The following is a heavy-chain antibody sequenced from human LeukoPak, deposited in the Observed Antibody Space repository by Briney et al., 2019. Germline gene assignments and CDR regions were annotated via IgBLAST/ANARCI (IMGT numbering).Heavy chain of an antibody. CDR1: GGSISSGGYS. CDR2: IYTSGST. CDR3: ARDQSPGIMGVTNAYDI. V-gene: IGHV4-61*02. Sequence: SQTLSLTCAVSGGSISSGGYSWSWIRQPAGKGLEWIGRIYTSGSTNYNPSLKSRVTMSVDTSKNQFSLKLSSVTAADTAVYYCARDQSPGIMGVTNAYDIWGQGTMVTVSS. D-gene: IGHD1-26*01. J-gene: IGHJ3*02.